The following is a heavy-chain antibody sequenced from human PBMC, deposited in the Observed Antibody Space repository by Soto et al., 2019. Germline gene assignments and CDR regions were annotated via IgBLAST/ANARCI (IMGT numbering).Heavy chain of an antibody. V-gene: IGHV4-39*01. CDR3: ARHKGSGSLDY. D-gene: IGHD6-19*01. CDR1: GGSSISDTDS. CDR2: FHYSGST. J-gene: IGHJ4*02. Sequence: SATLSVTCTVSGGSSISDTDSWGWIRQPQGKDLEWIGTFHYSGSTYYNPSLKSRVTISVDTSKNQFSLKLSSVTAADTAVYYCARHKGSGSLDYWGQGALVPVSS.